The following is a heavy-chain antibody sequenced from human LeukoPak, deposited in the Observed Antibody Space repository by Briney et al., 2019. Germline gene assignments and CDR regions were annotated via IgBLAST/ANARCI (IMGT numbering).Heavy chain of an antibody. J-gene: IGHJ4*02. CDR1: GYTFTSSA. Sequence: ASVKVSCKASGYTFTSSALNWVRQAPGQGLEWMGWINTNTGNPTYAQGFTGRFVFSLDTSVSTAYLHISSLVAEDTAIYYCATDLKKGDSGCFDYWGQGTLVTVSS. D-gene: IGHD6-19*01. CDR2: INTNTGNP. CDR3: ATDLKKGDSGCFDY. V-gene: IGHV7-4-1*02.